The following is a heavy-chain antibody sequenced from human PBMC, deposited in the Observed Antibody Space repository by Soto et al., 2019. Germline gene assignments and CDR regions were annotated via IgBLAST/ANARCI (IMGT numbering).Heavy chain of an antibody. CDR3: AKESGGYDSSTRYGLDV. J-gene: IGHJ6*02. CDR1: GGSINTVGYY. Sequence: KSSETLPLTXSVSGGSINTVGYYWTWIRQQPGKGLEWIGYIYYSGSRDYNPSLKSRVSMSVDASKNQFSLNLTSVTAADTAVYYCAKESGGYDSSTRYGLDVWGQGTTVTVS. CDR2: IYYSGSR. V-gene: IGHV4-31*02. D-gene: IGHD6-25*01.